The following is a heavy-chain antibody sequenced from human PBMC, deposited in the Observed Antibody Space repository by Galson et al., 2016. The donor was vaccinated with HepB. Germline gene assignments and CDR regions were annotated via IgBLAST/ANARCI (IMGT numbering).Heavy chain of an antibody. Sequence: SLRLSCAASGFTFSSYNMSWVRQAPGKGLEWVSSISSRSHYIYYADSVKGRFTISRENAKITLYLQMNSLRGEDTAVYYCARHCDPKDGNSNWFDPWGQGTLVTVSS. CDR1: GFTFSSYN. CDR3: ARHCDPKDGNSNWFDP. J-gene: IGHJ5*02. CDR2: ISSRSHYI. D-gene: IGHD5-24*01. V-gene: IGHV3-21*01.